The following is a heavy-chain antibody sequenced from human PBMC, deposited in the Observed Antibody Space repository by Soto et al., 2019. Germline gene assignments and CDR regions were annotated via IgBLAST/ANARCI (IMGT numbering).Heavy chain of an antibody. Sequence: SETLSLTCTVSGDSISSYSWSWIRQPPGKGLEWIGNIHYSGNTKYSPSLKSRVIISVDTSKNQFSLKLISVTAADTAVYHCATVAFQIHVVSWGQGTVVNVSS. J-gene: IGHJ5*02. CDR3: ATVAFQIHVVS. D-gene: IGHD6-19*01. CDR2: IHYSGNT. V-gene: IGHV4-59*08. CDR1: GDSISSYS.